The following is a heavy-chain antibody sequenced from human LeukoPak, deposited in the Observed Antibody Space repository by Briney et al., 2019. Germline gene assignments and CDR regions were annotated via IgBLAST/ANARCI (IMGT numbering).Heavy chain of an antibody. CDR2: IYYSGST. CDR1: GGSISSGGYY. D-gene: IGHD1-26*01. CDR3: AREVGATRGHFDY. J-gene: IGHJ4*02. V-gene: IGHV4-31*03. Sequence: PSETLSLTCTVSGGSISSGGYYWSWIRQHPGKGLEWLGYIYYSGSTYYNPSLKSRVTISVDTSKNQFSLKLSSVTAADTAVYYCAREVGATRGHFDYWGQGTLVTVSS.